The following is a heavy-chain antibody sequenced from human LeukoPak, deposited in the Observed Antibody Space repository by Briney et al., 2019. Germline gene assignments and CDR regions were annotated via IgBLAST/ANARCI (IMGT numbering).Heavy chain of an antibody. CDR1: GFIFSSYG. J-gene: IGHJ4*02. CDR2: IRYDGSNK. CDR3: AATGYSNHWPIDY. V-gene: IGHV3-30*02. D-gene: IGHD6-13*01. Sequence: PGGSLRLSCAASGFIFSSYGMHWVRQAPGKGLEWVTFIRYDGSNKYYADSVKGRFTISRDNSKNTLYLQMNSLRAEDTAVYYCAATGYSNHWPIDYWGQGTLVTVPS.